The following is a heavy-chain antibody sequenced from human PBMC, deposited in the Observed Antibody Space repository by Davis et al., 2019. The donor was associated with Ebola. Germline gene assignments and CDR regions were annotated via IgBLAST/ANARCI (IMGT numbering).Heavy chain of an antibody. CDR1: GGSISSSSYY. CDR3: ARVRGSSTSWTYYYYGMDV. Sequence: GSLRLSCTVSGGSISSSSYYWGWIRQPPGKGLEWIGSIYYSGSTYYNPSLKSRVTISVDTSKNQFSLKLSSVTAADTAVYYCARVRGSSTSWTYYYYGMDVWGQGTTVTVSS. V-gene: IGHV4-39*01. CDR2: IYYSGST. J-gene: IGHJ6*02. D-gene: IGHD2-2*01.